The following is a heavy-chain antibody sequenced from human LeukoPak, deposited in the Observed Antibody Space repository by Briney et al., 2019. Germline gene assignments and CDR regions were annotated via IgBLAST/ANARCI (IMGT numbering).Heavy chain of an antibody. D-gene: IGHD5-12*01. CDR3: AKDLGVVATMNFDY. Sequence: GRSLRLSCAASGFTFSSYGMHWVRQAPGKGLEWVAVISYDGSNKYYADSVKGRFTISRDNSKNTLYLQTNSLRAEDTAVYYCAKDLGVVATMNFDYWGQGTLVTVSS. CDR1: GFTFSSYG. V-gene: IGHV3-30*18. CDR2: ISYDGSNK. J-gene: IGHJ4*02.